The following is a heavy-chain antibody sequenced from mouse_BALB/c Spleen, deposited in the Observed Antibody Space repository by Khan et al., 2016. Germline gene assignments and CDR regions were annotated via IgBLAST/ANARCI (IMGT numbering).Heavy chain of an antibody. V-gene: IGHV14-4*02. J-gene: IGHJ4*01. CDR2: IDPENGDT. Sequence: VQLKQSGAELVRSGASVKLSCTASGFKIKDYYIHWVKQRPEQGLEWIGWIDPENGDTEYAPKFQGKATMTADTSSNTAYLQLSRLTSEDTAVCDGDACSYNAMYYWGQGTSVTVSS. CDR3: DACSYNAMYY. CDR1: GFKIKDYY. D-gene: IGHD6-1*01.